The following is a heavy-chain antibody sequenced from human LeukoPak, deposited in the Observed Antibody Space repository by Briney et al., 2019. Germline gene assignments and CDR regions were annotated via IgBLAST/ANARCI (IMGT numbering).Heavy chain of an antibody. V-gene: IGHV3-23*01. CDR2: ISGSGGST. D-gene: IGHD2-8*01. J-gene: IGHJ4*02. CDR3: AKERSFINGLCHGDFFY. CDR1: GFIFSSYA. Sequence: GGSLRLSCAASGFIFSSYAMSWVRQAPGKGLEWVSTISGSGGSTYYADSVKGRFTISRDNSKNTVYLQMNSLRAEDTAVYHCAKERSFINGLCHGDFFYWGQGTLVTVSS.